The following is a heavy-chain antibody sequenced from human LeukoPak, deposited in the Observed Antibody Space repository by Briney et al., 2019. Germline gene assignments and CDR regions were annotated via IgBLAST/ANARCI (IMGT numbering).Heavy chain of an antibody. CDR1: GFTFSSYG. Sequence: GGSLRLSCAASGFTFSSYGMHWVRQAPGKGLEWVAVIWYDGSNKYYADSVKGRFTISRDNSKNTLYLQMNSLRAEDTAVYYCARGGIYGSGTLYVMDVWGQGTTVTVSS. CDR3: ARGGIYGSGTLYVMDV. D-gene: IGHD3-10*01. J-gene: IGHJ6*02. V-gene: IGHV3-33*01. CDR2: IWYDGSNK.